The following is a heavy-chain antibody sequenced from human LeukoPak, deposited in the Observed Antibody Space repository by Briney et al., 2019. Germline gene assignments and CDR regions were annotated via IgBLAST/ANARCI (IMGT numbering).Heavy chain of an antibody. CDR3: VRDGRRGSYGDAFGI. J-gene: IGHJ3*02. Sequence: SETLSLTCAVYGGSFRGYFWSWIRQPAGKGLEWIGRIYNSDTTNYNPSLKSRVTISIDTTKNQFSLKLSTLTAAKQAMDYCVRDGRRGSYGDAFGIWGLGTMVIVSS. CDR2: IYNSDTT. D-gene: IGHD1-26*01. V-gene: IGHV4-4*07. CDR1: GGSFRGYF.